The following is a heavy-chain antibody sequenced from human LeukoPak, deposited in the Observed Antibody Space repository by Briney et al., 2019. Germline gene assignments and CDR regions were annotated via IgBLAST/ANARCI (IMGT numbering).Heavy chain of an antibody. D-gene: IGHD3-10*01. CDR1: GYTFTGYY. J-gene: IGHJ4*02. Sequence: ASVKVSCKASGYTFTGYYMHWVRQAPGQGLERMGWINPNSGGTNYAQKFQGRVTMTRDTSISTAYMELSRLRSDDTAVYYCARDLLWTGENFDYWGQGTLVTVSS. V-gene: IGHV1-2*02. CDR3: ARDLLWTGENFDY. CDR2: INPNSGGT.